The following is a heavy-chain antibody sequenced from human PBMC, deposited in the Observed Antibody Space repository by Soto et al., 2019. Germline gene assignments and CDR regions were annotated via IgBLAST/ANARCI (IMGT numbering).Heavy chain of an antibody. V-gene: IGHV3-15*01. J-gene: IGHJ6*02. CDR1: GFTFSNAW. CDR3: TTLGHYYDSSPLDV. CDR2: NKSKTDGGTI. D-gene: IGHD3-22*01. Sequence: GGSLRLSCAASGFTFSNAWMSWVRQAPGKGLEWVGRNKSKTDGGTIDSAAPVKGRFTISRDDSKNTLYLQMNSLKTEDTAVYYCTTLGHYYDSSPLDVWGQGTTVTVSS.